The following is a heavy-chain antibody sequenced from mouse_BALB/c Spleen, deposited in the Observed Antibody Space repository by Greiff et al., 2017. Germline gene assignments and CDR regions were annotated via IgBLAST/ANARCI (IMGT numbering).Heavy chain of an antibody. J-gene: IGHJ3*01. CDR1: GFTFSSFG. V-gene: IGHV5-17*02. D-gene: IGHD1-1*01. CDR3: ARNYGSSYRAWFAY. CDR2: ISSGSSTI. Sequence: EVQVVESGGGLVQPGGSRKLSCAASGFTFSSFGMHWVRQAPEKGLEWVAYISSGSSTIYYADTVKGRFTISRDNPKNTLFLQMTSLRSEDTAMYYCARNYGSSYRAWFAYWGQGTLVTVSA.